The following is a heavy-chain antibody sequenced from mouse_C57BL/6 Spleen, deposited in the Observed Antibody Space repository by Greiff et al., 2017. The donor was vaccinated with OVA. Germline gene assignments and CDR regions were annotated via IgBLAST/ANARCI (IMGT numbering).Heavy chain of an antibody. J-gene: IGHJ4*01. D-gene: IGHD6-2*01. CDR3: ARDHLSPYAMDY. CDR1: GFTFSSYA. V-gene: IGHV5-4*01. Sequence: EVKLMESGGGLVKPGGSLKLSCVASGFTFSSYAVSWVRQTPEKRLEWVATISDGGSYTYYPDNVKGRFTISRDNAKNNLYLHMSHLKSEDTAMYYCARDHLSPYAMDYWGQGTSVTVSS. CDR2: ISDGGSYT.